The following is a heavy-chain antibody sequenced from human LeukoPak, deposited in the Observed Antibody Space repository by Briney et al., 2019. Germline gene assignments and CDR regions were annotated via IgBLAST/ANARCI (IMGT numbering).Heavy chain of an antibody. CDR3: ARENIVGPRGDLDY. CDR1: GYTFTTYG. V-gene: IGHV1-18*01. J-gene: IGHJ4*02. CDR2: IRVYNGNT. D-gene: IGHD1-26*01. Sequence: GASVKVSCKASGYTFTTYGITWVRQAPGQGLEWMGWIRVYNGNTNYAQKLQGRVTMTTDTSTSTAYMELRSLRSDDTAVYYCARENIVGPRGDLDYWGQGTLVTVSS.